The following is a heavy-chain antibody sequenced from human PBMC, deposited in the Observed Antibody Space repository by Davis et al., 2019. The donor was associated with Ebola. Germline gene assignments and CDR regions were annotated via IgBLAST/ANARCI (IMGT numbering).Heavy chain of an antibody. V-gene: IGHV3-74*01. J-gene: IGHJ5*02. CDR3: ARGAIFGVVIS. D-gene: IGHD3-3*01. CDR1: GFTFDDYA. Sequence: HTGGSLRLSCAASGFTFDDYAMHWVRQAPGKGLVWVSRINSDGSSTSYADSVKGRFTISRDNAKNTLYLQMNSLRAEDTAVYYCARGAIFGVVISWGQGTLVTVSS. CDR2: INSDGSST.